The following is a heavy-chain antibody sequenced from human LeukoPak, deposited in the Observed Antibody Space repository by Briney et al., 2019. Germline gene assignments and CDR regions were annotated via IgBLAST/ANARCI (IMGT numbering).Heavy chain of an antibody. CDR3: AKCQDIVVVVAATGLDY. CDR1: GFTFSSYG. D-gene: IGHD2-15*01. J-gene: IGHJ4*02. V-gene: IGHV3-30*18. Sequence: PGGSLRLSCAASGFTFSSYGMHWVRQAPGKGLEWVAVISYDGSNKYYADSVKGRFTISRDNSKNTLYLQMNSLRAEDTAVYYCAKCQDIVVVVAATGLDYWGQGTLVTVSS. CDR2: ISYDGSNK.